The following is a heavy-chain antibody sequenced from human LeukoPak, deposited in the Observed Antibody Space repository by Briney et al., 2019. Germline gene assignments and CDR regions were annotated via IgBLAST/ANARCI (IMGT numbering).Heavy chain of an antibody. J-gene: IGHJ6*02. V-gene: IGHV1-69*04. CDR3: ARDIPNCSGGSCYSYYYYYGMDV. CDR1: GGTFSSYA. D-gene: IGHD2-15*01. Sequence: ASVKVSCKASGGTFSSYAISWVRQAPGQGLEWMGRIIPILGIANYAQKFQGRVTITADKSTSTAYMELSSQRSEDTAVYYCARDIPNCSGGSCYSYYYYYGMDVWGQGTTVTVSS. CDR2: IIPILGIA.